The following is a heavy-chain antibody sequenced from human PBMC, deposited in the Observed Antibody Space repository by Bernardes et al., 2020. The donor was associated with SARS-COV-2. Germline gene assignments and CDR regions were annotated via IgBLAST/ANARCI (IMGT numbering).Heavy chain of an antibody. V-gene: IGHV3-23*01. CDR3: AKGSGSYYYFDY. J-gene: IGHJ4*02. Sequence: GGSLRLSCVASGFTFSTYVMRWVRQAPGKGLEWVSSISGSGDATYYADSVKGRFTISKDNSKNTLYLQMNSLRAEDTAIYYCAKGSGSYYYFDYWGQGTLVTVSS. D-gene: IGHD1-26*01. CDR1: GFTFSTYV. CDR2: ISGSGDAT.